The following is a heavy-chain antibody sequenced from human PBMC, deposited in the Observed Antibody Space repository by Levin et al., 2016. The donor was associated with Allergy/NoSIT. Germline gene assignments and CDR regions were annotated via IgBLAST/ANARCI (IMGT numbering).Heavy chain of an antibody. Sequence: ASVKVSCKTSGYIFNTYAISWVRQAPGKGLEWMGWISTHNGMDAISGYIHYAQKFQGRVTMTTDKSTSTVYMELRSLRSEDTAVYFCARDPIMAGIGDFDYWGQGTQVTVSS. J-gene: IGHJ4*02. V-gene: IGHV1-18*01. CDR2: ISTHNGMDAISGYI. D-gene: IGHD2-8*01. CDR3: ARDPIMAGIGDFDY. CDR1: GYIFNTYA.